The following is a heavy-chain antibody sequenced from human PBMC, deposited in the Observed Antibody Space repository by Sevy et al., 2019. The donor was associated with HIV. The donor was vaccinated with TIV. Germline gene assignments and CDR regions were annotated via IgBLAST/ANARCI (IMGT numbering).Heavy chain of an antibody. CDR2: ISSSSDII. V-gene: IGHV3-48*02. J-gene: IGHJ4*02. Sequence: GGSLRLSCAVSGFIFSGYSMNWVRQAPVKGLEWVSYISSSSDIIYYADSVKGRFTISRDNARNSLYLQMNSLRDEDTAVYYCARTIAAAETFDYWGQGALVTVSS. D-gene: IGHD6-25*01. CDR1: GFIFSGYS. CDR3: ARTIAAAETFDY.